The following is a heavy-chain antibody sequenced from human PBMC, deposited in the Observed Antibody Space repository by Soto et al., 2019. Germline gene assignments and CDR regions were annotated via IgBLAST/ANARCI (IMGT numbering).Heavy chain of an antibody. Sequence: PSETLSLTCAVYGGSFSGYYWSWIRQPPGKGLEWIGEINHSGSTNYNPSLKSRVTISVDTSKNQFSLKLSSVTAADTAVYYCARPGGYSYAYYYYGMDVWGQGTTVTVSS. V-gene: IGHV4-34*01. CDR3: ARPGGYSYAYYYYGMDV. J-gene: IGHJ6*02. D-gene: IGHD5-18*01. CDR1: GGSFSGYY. CDR2: INHSGST.